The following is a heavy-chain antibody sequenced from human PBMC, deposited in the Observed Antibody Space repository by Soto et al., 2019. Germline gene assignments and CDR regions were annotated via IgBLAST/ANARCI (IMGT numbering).Heavy chain of an antibody. CDR3: AKERAIGDSNGWYRSFHI. CDR1: GYTFSRYT. D-gene: IGHD6-19*01. V-gene: IGHV3-23*01. Sequence: EAQLLESGGDLVQPGGSLRLSCAGSGYTFSRYTITWVRQAPAKGLEWVSAISGGGDSTSYADSVKGRFTISRDNSKNTVYLQMNSLRVEDTAVYFCAKERAIGDSNGWYRSFHIWGQGTMVAVSS. J-gene: IGHJ3*02. CDR2: ISGGGDST.